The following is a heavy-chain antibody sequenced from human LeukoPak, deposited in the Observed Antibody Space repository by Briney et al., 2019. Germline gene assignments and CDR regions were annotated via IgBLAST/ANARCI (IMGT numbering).Heavy chain of an antibody. CDR2: IYYSGST. Sequence: PSETLSLTCTVSGGSISSYYWSWIRQPPGKGLEWIGYIYYSGSTNYNPSLESRVTISVDTSKNQFSLKLSSVTAADTAVYYCTKGPSSGRLDYWGQGTLVTVSS. CDR1: GGSISSYY. V-gene: IGHV4-59*08. D-gene: IGHD6-19*01. CDR3: TKGPSSGRLDY. J-gene: IGHJ4*02.